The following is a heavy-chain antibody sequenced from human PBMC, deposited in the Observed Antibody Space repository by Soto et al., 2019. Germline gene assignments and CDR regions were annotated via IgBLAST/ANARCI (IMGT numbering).Heavy chain of an antibody. CDR1: GGSVSGYY. J-gene: IGHJ4*02. Sequence: SETLSLTCTVSGGSVSGYYWSWIRQPPGNRLEWIGYIFYSGTTNYNPSLQSRVTMSVDASKNQFSLKLTSVTAADTAVYYCARGGYSYGSQYFFDFWGQGTLVTVSS. CDR3: ARGGYSYGSQYFFDF. D-gene: IGHD5-18*01. V-gene: IGHV4-59*02. CDR2: IFYSGTT.